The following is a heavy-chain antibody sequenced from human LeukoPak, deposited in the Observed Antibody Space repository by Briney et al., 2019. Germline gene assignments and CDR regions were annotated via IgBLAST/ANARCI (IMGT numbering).Heavy chain of an antibody. CDR3: ARGRGGYSYGWLDY. Sequence: PGGSLRLSCAASGFTFSSYAMHWVRQAPGKGLEWVAVISYDGSNKYYADSAKGRFTISRDNSKNTLYLQMNSLRAEDTAVYYCARGRGGYSYGWLDYWGQGTLVTVSS. J-gene: IGHJ4*02. CDR1: GFTFSSYA. D-gene: IGHD5-18*01. V-gene: IGHV3-30-3*01. CDR2: ISYDGSNK.